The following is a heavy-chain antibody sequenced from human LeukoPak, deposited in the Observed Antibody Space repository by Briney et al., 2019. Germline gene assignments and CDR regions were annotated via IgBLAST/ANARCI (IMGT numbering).Heavy chain of an antibody. CDR2: INPNSGGT. CDR3: ARVIGGGDDPIRLDH. V-gene: IGHV1-2*02. Sequence: ASVKVSCKTSGYTFTGYYMHWVRQAPGQGLEWMGWINPNSGGTNYAQKFQGRVTMTRDTSISTAHLELSRLRSDDTAIYYCARVIGGGDDPIRLDHWGQGTLVTVSS. J-gene: IGHJ4*02. CDR1: GYTFTGYY. D-gene: IGHD3-16*01.